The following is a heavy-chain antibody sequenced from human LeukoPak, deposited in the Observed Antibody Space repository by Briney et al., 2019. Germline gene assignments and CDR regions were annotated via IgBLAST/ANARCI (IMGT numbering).Heavy chain of an antibody. V-gene: IGHV4-39*07. J-gene: IGHJ4*02. Sequence: PSETLSLTCTVSGDSISSSSSYWGWIRQPPGKGLEWIGEFNHNWGAKYNPSLKSRVTISVDTSKNHLSLSLNSVTAADTAVYYCAASLWFGIYPDYWSQGSLVTVSS. CDR2: FNHNWGA. CDR1: GDSISSSSSY. D-gene: IGHD3-10*01. CDR3: AASLWFGIYPDY.